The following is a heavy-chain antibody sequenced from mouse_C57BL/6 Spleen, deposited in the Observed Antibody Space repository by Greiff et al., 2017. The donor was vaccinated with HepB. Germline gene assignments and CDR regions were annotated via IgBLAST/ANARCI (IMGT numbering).Heavy chain of an antibody. CDR2: IDPENGDT. J-gene: IGHJ3*01. CDR1: GFNIKDDY. Sequence: VQLQQSGAELVRPEASVKLSCTASGFNIKDDYMHWVKQRPEQGLEWIGWIDPENGDTEYASKFQGKATITADTSSNTAYLQLSSLTSEDTAVYYCTTPKYYGSSYPWFAYWGQGTLVTVSA. V-gene: IGHV14-4*01. CDR3: TTPKYYGSSYPWFAY. D-gene: IGHD1-1*01.